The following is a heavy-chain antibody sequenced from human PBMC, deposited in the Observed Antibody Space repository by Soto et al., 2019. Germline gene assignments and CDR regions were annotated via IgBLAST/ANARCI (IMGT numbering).Heavy chain of an antibody. CDR1: GFTFSSYA. J-gene: IGHJ6*02. CDR2: ITGSGGST. D-gene: IGHD3-22*01. CDR3: AKGADSSGYWLYYYYDMDV. Sequence: PGGSLRLSCAASGFTFSSYAMSWVRQAPGKGLEWVSAITGSGGSTYCADSVKGRFTISRDNSKKTLYLEMNSLRAEDTAVYYCAKGADSSGYWLYYYYDMDVWGQGTTVTVSS. V-gene: IGHV3-23*01.